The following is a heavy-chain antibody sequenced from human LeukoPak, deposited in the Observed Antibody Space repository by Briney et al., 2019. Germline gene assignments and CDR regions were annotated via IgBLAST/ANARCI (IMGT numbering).Heavy chain of an antibody. CDR3: ARHDDWATGRYYFDY. Sequence: SGTLSLTCDVSGYSIRSSYYWSWIRQPPGKGLEWIGYVFYSGTTNYNPSLKSRVTISVDTSKNQFSLKLSSVTAADTAVYYCARHDDWATGRYYFDYWGQGTLVTVSS. CDR1: GYSIRSSYY. J-gene: IGHJ4*02. CDR2: VFYSGTT. D-gene: IGHD1-1*01. V-gene: IGHV4-59*08.